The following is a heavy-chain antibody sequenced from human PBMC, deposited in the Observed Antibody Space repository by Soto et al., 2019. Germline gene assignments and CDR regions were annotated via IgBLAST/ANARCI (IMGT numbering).Heavy chain of an antibody. CDR3: AHSFPLTYYDLWSGLTIPEYLDY. V-gene: IGHV2-5*02. D-gene: IGHD3-3*01. CDR2: IYWDDDK. J-gene: IGHJ4*02. Sequence: QITLKESGPTLVKPTQTLTLTCTFSGFSLSTSGVGGGWIRQPPGTALEGLALIYWDDDKRYSPSLKSRPTIPKHTSKNQVVHTMTNIDHVDTATYYCAHSFPLTYYDLWSGLTIPEYLDYLGQGTLVTVSP. CDR1: GFSLSTSGVG.